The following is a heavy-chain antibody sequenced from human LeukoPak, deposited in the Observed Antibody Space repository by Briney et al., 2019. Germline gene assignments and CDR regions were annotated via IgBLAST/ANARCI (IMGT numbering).Heavy chain of an antibody. V-gene: IGHV3-74*01. CDR3: ARITSRDYFDY. D-gene: IGHD2-2*01. J-gene: IGHJ4*02. CDR1: GFTLSSYW. CDR2: INGDGSST. Sequence: GSLRLSCAASGFTLSSYWMYWARQVPGKGLVWVSRINGDGSSTIYADSVKGRFTISSDNAKNTLYLQMNSLRAEDTAMYYCARITSRDYFDYWGRGALVTVSS.